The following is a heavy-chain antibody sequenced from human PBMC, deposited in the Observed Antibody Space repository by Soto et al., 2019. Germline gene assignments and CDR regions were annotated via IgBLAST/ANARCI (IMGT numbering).Heavy chain of an antibody. V-gene: IGHV3-30-3*01. CDR3: AIQLNYCSGGSCYSD. CDR1: GFTFSSYA. Sequence: GGSLRLSCAASGFTFSSYAMHWVRQAPGKGLEWVAVISYDGSNKYYADSVKGRFTISRDNFKNTLYLQMNSLRAEDTAVYYCAIQLNYCSGGSCYSDWGQGTLVTVSS. J-gene: IGHJ4*02. CDR2: ISYDGSNK. D-gene: IGHD2-15*01.